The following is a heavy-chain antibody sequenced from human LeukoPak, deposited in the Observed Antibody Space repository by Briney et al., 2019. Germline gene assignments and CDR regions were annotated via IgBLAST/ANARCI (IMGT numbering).Heavy chain of an antibody. D-gene: IGHD2-15*01. V-gene: IGHV3-11*01. CDR2: ISSSGSTI. Sequence: GGSLRLSCAASGFTFSNAWMSWVRQAPGKGLEWVSYISSSGSTIYYADSVKGRFTISRDNAKNSLYLQMNSLRAEDTAVYYCARAYSNIFDYWGQGTLVTVSS. CDR1: GFTFSNAW. J-gene: IGHJ4*02. CDR3: ARAYSNIFDY.